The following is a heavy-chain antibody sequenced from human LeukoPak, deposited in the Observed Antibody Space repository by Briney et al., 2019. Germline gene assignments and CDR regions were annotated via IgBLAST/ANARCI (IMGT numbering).Heavy chain of an antibody. CDR3: ARLNEWELRVDY. Sequence: ASVKVSCKASGGTFSSYAISWVRQAPGQGLEWMGGIIPTFGTANYAQKFQGRVTMTRNTSISTAYMELSSLRSEDTAVYYCARLNEWELRVDYWGQGTLVTVSS. CDR1: GGTFSSYA. D-gene: IGHD1-26*01. CDR2: IIPTFGTA. V-gene: IGHV1-69*05. J-gene: IGHJ4*02.